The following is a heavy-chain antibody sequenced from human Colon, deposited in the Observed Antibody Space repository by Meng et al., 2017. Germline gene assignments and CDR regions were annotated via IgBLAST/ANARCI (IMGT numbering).Heavy chain of an antibody. CDR3: ARERLSSGWYGGRWFDP. CDR2: INHSGST. V-gene: IGHV4-34*01. Sequence: QGRLQQWGAGLLKPSETLSLTCAVYGGSFSGYYWSWIRQPPGKGLEWIGEINHSGSTNYNPSLKSRVTISVDTSKNQFSLKLSSVTAADTAVYYCARERLSSGWYGGRWFDPWGQGTLVTVSS. J-gene: IGHJ5*02. CDR1: GGSFSGYY. D-gene: IGHD6-19*01.